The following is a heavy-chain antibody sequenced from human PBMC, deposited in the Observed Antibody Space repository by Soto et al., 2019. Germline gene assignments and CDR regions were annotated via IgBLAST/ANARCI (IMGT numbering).Heavy chain of an antibody. D-gene: IGHD3-9*01. CDR1: GFTFSSFG. CDR3: ARDVDDILTGLSDAFDI. Sequence: LRLSCAASGFTFSSFGMNWVRQAPGMGLDWVSYIGSSSSPIYYADSVKGRFTISRDNAKNSLYLQMNSLRDDDTAVYYCARDVDDILTGLSDAFDIWGQGTMVTVSS. V-gene: IGHV3-48*02. J-gene: IGHJ3*02. CDR2: IGSSSSPI.